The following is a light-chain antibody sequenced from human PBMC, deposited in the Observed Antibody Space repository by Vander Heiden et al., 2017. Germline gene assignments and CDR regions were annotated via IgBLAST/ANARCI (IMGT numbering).Light chain of an antibody. V-gene: IGKV3-20*01. CDR2: GAS. J-gene: IGKJ4*01. Sequence: EIVLTQSPGTLSLSPGERATLSCRASQSVSSGYLAWYQQKPGQAPRLLIYGASSRATGIPDRFNVSGSGTDFTLTISRLEPEDFSVYYCQQDGSSPLTFGGGTKVEIK. CDR3: QQDGSSPLT. CDR1: QSVSSGY.